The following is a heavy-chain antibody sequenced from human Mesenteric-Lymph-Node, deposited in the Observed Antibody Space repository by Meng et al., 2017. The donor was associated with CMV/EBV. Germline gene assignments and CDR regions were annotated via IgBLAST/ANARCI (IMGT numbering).Heavy chain of an antibody. V-gene: IGHV3-30-3*01. CDR2: ISYDGNNK. J-gene: IGHJ4*02. CDR3: ARDQHCSSTSCYTPFDY. Sequence: GGSLRLSCAASGFTFNHYWMTWVRQAPGKGLDWVAVISYDGNNKYYADSVKGRFTISRDNAKNSLYLQMNSLRAEDTAVYYCARDQHCSSTSCYTPFDYWGQGTLVTVSS. D-gene: IGHD2-2*02. CDR1: GFTFNHYW.